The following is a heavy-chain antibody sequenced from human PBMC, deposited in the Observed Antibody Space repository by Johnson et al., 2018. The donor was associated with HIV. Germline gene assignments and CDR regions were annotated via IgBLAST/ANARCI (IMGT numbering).Heavy chain of an antibody. CDR1: GFTFSKAW. D-gene: IGHD3-16*01. V-gene: IGHV3-15*01. Sequence: VQLVESGGGLVKPGGSLRLSCATSGFTFSKAWMNWVRQAPGKGLEWVGRIKSKTAGGTIEYAAPVNGRFTISRDDSKDTLYLQMNSLKIEDTAVYYCATDHPTAPLFIMNAFDIWGQGTMVTVSS. CDR2: IKSKTAGGTI. CDR3: ATDHPTAPLFIMNAFDI. J-gene: IGHJ3*02.